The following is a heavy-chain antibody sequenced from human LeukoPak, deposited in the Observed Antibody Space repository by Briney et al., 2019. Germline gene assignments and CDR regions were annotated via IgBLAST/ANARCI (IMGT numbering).Heavy chain of an antibody. Sequence: SETLSLTCTVSGGSISSYYCSWIRQPPGKGLEWIGYIYYSGSTNYNPSLKSRVTISVDTSKNQFSLKLSSVTAADTAVYYCARADCSGGSCYPNWFDPWGQRTLVTVSS. D-gene: IGHD2-15*01. CDR3: ARADCSGGSCYPNWFDP. CDR2: IYYSGST. V-gene: IGHV4-59*01. CDR1: GGSISSYY. J-gene: IGHJ5*02.